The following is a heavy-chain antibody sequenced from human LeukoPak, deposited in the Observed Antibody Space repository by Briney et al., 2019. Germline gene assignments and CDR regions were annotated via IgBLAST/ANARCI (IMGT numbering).Heavy chain of an antibody. CDR2: IYTSGST. Sequence: PSETLSLTRTVSGGSISSGSYYWSWIRQPAGKGLEWIGRIYTSGSTNYNPSLKSRVTISVDTSKNQFPLKLSSVTAADTAVYYCAREAMVRGVIMGVDYWGQGTLVTVSS. J-gene: IGHJ4*02. CDR3: AREAMVRGVIMGVDY. CDR1: GGSISSGSYY. V-gene: IGHV4-61*02. D-gene: IGHD3-10*01.